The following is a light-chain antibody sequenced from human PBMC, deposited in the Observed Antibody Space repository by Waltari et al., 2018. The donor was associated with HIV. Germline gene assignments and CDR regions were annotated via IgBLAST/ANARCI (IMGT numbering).Light chain of an antibody. Sequence: DVMMTQSPVSLPVTLGQPASVSCRSSQTLVSSGGNPHLTNFQQRPRQSPRRLIYKGSNRDSAVTVRFSGSQSGTDVTLKIRRVAAEDVGLYCDMQRTHWFPVTFGPGTKVDIK. CDR1: QTLVSSGGNPH. CDR2: KGS. J-gene: IGKJ3*01. CDR3: MQRTHWFPVT. V-gene: IGKV2-30*01.